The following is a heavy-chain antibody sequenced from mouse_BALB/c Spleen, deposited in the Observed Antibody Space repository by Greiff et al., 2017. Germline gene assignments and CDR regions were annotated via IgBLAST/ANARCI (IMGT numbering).Heavy chain of an antibody. V-gene: IGHV1-4*02. J-gene: IGHJ2*01. CDR1: GYTFTSYT. D-gene: IGHD2-1*01. CDR2: INPSSGYT. CDR3: ARYGNSENLGYFDY. Sequence: VQLQQSAAELARPGASVKMSCKASGYTFTSYTMHWVKQRPGQGLEWIGYINPSSGYTEYNQKFKDKTTLTADKSSSTAYMQLSSLTSEDSAVYYCARYGNSENLGYFDYWGQGTTLTVSS.